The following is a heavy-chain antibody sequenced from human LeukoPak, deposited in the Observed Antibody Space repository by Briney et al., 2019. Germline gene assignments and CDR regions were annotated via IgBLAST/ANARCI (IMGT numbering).Heavy chain of an antibody. J-gene: IGHJ4*02. V-gene: IGHV4-34*01. Sequence: SETLSLTCAVYGGSFSGYYWSWIRQPPGKGLEWIGEINHSGSTNYNPSLKSRVTISVDTSKNQFSLKLSSVTAADTAVYYCARTVHCSGGSCYLGFDYWGQGTLVTVSS. CDR1: GGSFSGYY. CDR2: INHSGST. CDR3: ARTVHCSGGSCYLGFDY. D-gene: IGHD2-15*01.